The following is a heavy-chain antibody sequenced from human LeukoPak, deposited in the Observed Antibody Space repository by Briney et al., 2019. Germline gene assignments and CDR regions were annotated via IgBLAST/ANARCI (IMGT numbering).Heavy chain of an antibody. D-gene: IGHD5-24*01. J-gene: IGHJ4*02. Sequence: GGSLRLSCAASGFTFSTYWMTWVRQAPGKGLEWVAIIKPDGSEKYYVDSVKGRFTISRDNAENSLFLQTNGLRPEDTAVFYCARGQYTDGLSYWGQGTLVTVSS. CDR1: GFTFSTYW. V-gene: IGHV3-7*03. CDR3: ARGQYTDGLSY. CDR2: IKPDGSEK.